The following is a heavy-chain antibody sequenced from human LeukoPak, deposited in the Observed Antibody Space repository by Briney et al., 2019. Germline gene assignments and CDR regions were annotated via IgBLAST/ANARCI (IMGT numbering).Heavy chain of an antibody. CDR2: INHSGST. V-gene: IGHV4-34*01. CDR1: GGSFSGYY. D-gene: IGHD3-3*01. J-gene: IGHJ4*02. Sequence: SETLSLTCAVYGGSFSGYYWSWIRQPPGKGLEWIGEINHSGSTNYNPSLKSRVTISVDTSKNQFSLKLSSVTAADTAVYYCARGYDFWFWGQGTLVTVSS. CDR3: ARGYDFWF.